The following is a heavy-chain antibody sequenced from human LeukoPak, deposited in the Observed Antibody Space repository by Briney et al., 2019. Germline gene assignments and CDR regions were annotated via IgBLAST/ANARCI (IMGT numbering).Heavy chain of an antibody. J-gene: IGHJ4*02. CDR3: ARDPYYGDYVV. Sequence: GGSLRRSCAASGFTCSSYEMNWVRQAPGKGLEWVSYISSSGSTIYYADSVKGRFTISRDNAKNSLYLQMNSLRAEDTAVYYCARDPYYGDYVVWGQGTLVTVSS. V-gene: IGHV3-48*03. CDR2: ISSSGSTI. D-gene: IGHD4-17*01. CDR1: GFTCSSYE.